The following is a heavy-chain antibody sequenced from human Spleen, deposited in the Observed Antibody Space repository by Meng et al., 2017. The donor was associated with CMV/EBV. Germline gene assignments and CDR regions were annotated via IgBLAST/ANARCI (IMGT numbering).Heavy chain of an antibody. V-gene: IGHV3-30*03. Sequence: GGSLRLSCAASGFTFSNYGMHWVRQAPGKGLEWVAVISNDGSEKNYADSVKGRFTISRDNAKNSLYLQVNSLRVEDTAVYYCAGFGVAITNGLDVWGQGTTVTVSS. CDR3: AGFGVAITNGLDV. CDR1: GFTFSNYG. D-gene: IGHD3-3*01. CDR2: ISNDGSEK. J-gene: IGHJ6*02.